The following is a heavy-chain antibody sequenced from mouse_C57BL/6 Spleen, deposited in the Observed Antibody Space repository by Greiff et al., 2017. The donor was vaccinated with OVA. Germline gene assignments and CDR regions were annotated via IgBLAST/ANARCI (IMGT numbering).Heavy chain of an antibody. CDR3: ARGDYGSSYYYAMDY. J-gene: IGHJ4*01. D-gene: IGHD1-1*01. Sequence: QVHVKQSGAELVKPGASVKLSCKASGYTFTSYWMHWVKQRPGQGLEWIGMIHPNSGSTNYNEKFKSKATLTVDKSSSTAYMQLSSLTSEDSAVYYCARGDYGSSYYYAMDYWGQGTSVTVSS. CDR1: GYTFTSYW. V-gene: IGHV1-64*01. CDR2: IHPNSGST.